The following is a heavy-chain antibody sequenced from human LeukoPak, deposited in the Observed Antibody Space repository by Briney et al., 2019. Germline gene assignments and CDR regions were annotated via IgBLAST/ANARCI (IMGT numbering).Heavy chain of an antibody. CDR2: IKQDESEK. CDR1: GFTFSISW. D-gene: IGHD6-6*01. CDR3: ARVSSSSAEIDY. J-gene: IGHJ4*02. V-gene: IGHV3-7*01. Sequence: GGSLRLSCAASGFTFSISWMSWVRQAPGKGLEWVANIKQDESEKYYMDSVKGRFTISRDNAKNSLYLQMNSLRAKDTAVYYCARVSSSSAEIDYWGQGTLVTVSS.